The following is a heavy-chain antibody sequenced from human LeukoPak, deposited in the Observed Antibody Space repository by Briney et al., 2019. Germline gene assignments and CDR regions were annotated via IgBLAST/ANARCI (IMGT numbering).Heavy chain of an antibody. Sequence: QPGGSLRLSCAASGFTFSSYGMHWVGQAPGKGLVWFSRIKSDGSTTNYADSVKGRFTISRDNAENTLYLQMNSLRVEDTAVYYCTRRVSTTRWFDPWGQGTLVTVSS. D-gene: IGHD2-15*01. CDR1: GFTFSSYG. J-gene: IGHJ5*02. CDR2: IKSDGSTT. V-gene: IGHV3-74*01. CDR3: TRRVSTTRWFDP.